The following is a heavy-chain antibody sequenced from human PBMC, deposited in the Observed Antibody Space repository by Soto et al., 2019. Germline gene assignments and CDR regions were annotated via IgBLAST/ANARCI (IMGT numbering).Heavy chain of an antibody. CDR3: ARAWSDYYYYGMDV. D-gene: IGHD2-8*02. CDR2: LYSGGGT. V-gene: IGHV3-53*01. J-gene: IGHJ6*02. Sequence: EVQLVESGGDLNQPGGSLRLSCAASGLIVSSNYMSWVRQAPGKGLEWVSVLYSGGGTYYADSVKGRFTISRDNSKNTLYLQMNSLRAEDTAVYYCARAWSDYYYYGMDVWGQGTTVTISS. CDR1: GLIVSSNY.